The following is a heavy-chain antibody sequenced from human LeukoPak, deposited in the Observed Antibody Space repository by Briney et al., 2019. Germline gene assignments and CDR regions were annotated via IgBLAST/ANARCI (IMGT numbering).Heavy chain of an antibody. CDR3: ARYIYGASGLTVDS. D-gene: IGHD4/OR15-4a*01. CDR1: GFTFSSYA. J-gene: IGHJ4*02. Sequence: GGSLRLSCAASGFTFSSYAMHWVRQAPGKGLEWVAVIWSDGNNKYYADSVKGRFTVSRDNSMDTLYLQMTSLRAEDTAIYYCARYIYGASGLTVDSWGQGTLVIVSP. CDR2: IWSDGNNK. V-gene: IGHV3-33*08.